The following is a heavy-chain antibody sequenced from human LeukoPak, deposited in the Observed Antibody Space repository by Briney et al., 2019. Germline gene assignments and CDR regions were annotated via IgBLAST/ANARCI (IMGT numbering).Heavy chain of an antibody. V-gene: IGHV3-21*01. D-gene: IGHD4-17*01. CDR3: ARGHTAVTRHFDF. Sequence: KTGGSLRLSCEAPGFTFTTYSMTWVRQAPGKGLEWVSIISSGSSAIFSADALKGRFTISRDDAKNLLYLDMNSLRAEDTAVYYCARGHTAVTRHFDFWGQGTLVTVSS. CDR1: GFTFTTYS. CDR2: ISSGSSAI. J-gene: IGHJ4*02.